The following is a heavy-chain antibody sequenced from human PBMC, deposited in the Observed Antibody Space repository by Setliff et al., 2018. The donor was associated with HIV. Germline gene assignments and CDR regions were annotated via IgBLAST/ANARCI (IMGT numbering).Heavy chain of an antibody. CDR2: ISSSSSYI. V-gene: IGHV3-21*01. CDR3: ARDSGPYYDYVWGTYRPEYFQH. J-gene: IGHJ1*01. D-gene: IGHD3-16*02. Sequence: GGSLRLSCAASGFTLDDYAMHWVRQAPGKGLEWVSSISSSSSYIYYADSVKGRFTISRDSAKNSVYLQMNSLRAEDTAVYYCARDSGPYYDYVWGTYRPEYFQHWGQGTLVTVSS. CDR1: GFTLDDYA.